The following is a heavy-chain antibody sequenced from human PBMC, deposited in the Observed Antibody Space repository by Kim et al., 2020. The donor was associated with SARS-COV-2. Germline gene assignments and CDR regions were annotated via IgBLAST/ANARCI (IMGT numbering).Heavy chain of an antibody. D-gene: IGHD3-10*01. CDR3: ARRLSNTSGWGSHYCDL. J-gene: IGHJ1*01. Sequence: SETLSLTCAVYGGSFSGYYWSWIRQPPGKGLEWIGEINHSGRTNYNPTLKSRVTISVDTSKNQFSLKLTSVTAADAALYFCARRLSNTSGWGSHYCDLWGQGILVPLSS. CDR1: GGSFSGYY. V-gene: IGHV4-34*01. CDR2: INHSGRT.